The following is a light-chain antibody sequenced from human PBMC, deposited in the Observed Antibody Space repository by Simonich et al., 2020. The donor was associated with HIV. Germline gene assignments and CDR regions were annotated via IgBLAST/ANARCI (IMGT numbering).Light chain of an antibody. CDR2: GAS. CDR1: QSVSSN. Sequence: EIVMTQSPATLSVSPGERATLSCRASQSVSSNLAWYPQRPGKAPRLLIYGASIRATGIPARVRGSGSGTEFTLTISSLQSEDFAVYYCQQYGSSFTFGPGTKVDIK. V-gene: IGKV3-15*01. J-gene: IGKJ3*01. CDR3: QQYGSSFT.